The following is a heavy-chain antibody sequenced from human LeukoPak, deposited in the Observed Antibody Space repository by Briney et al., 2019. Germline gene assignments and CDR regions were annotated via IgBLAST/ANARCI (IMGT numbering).Heavy chain of an antibody. Sequence: ASVKVSCKASGYTFTSHGISWVRQDPGQGLEWMGWISPYNGDTNYAQKFQGRVTMTTDTSTSTAYMEVRSLRSDDTAVYYCARNRALAAAGSLIYYMDVWGKGTTVIVSS. CDR1: GYTFTSHG. CDR2: ISPYNGDT. V-gene: IGHV1-18*01. D-gene: IGHD6-13*01. CDR3: ARNRALAAAGSLIYYMDV. J-gene: IGHJ6*03.